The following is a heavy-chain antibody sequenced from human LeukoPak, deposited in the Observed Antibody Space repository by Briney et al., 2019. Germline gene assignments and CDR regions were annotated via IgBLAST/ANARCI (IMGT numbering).Heavy chain of an antibody. CDR2: IFGGGST. J-gene: IGHJ4*02. V-gene: IGHV3-66*01. CDR3: ASPGETPFDH. CDR1: GFTVSSNY. Sequence: GGTLRLSCAASGFTVSSNYMSWVRQAPGKGLEWVSIIFGGGSTNYADSVKGRFTISRDSSKNTVDLQMNSLRAEDTAVYYCASPGETPFDHWGQGTLVTVSS. D-gene: IGHD2-21*01.